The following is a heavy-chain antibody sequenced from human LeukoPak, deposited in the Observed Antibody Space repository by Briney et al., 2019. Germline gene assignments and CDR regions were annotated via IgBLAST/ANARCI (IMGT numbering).Heavy chain of an antibody. V-gene: IGHV4-34*01. CDR1: GGSFSGYY. CDR2: INHSGST. CDR3: ARRNIGGYYFDY. D-gene: IGHD2/OR15-2a*01. Sequence: SETLSLTCAVYGGSFSGYYWSWIRQPPGKGLEWIGEINHSGSTNYNPSLKSRVTISVDTSKNQFSLKLSSVTAADTAVYYCARRNIGGYYFDYWGQGTLVTVSS. J-gene: IGHJ4*02.